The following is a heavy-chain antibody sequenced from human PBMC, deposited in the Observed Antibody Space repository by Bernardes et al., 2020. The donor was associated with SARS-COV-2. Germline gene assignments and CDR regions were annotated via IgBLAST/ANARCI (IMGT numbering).Heavy chain of an antibody. CDR3: ARDAYSGCYPL. D-gene: IGHD1-26*01. Sequence: GGSLRLSCAASGFTLTNYVIYWVRQAPGKGLDSVSPLYYNGVSTYYANFVKGRFTISRDNSKNTVYLQMGSLKVEDMAVYYCARDAYSGCYPLRGQGTLVAVSS. CDR1: GFTLTNYV. CDR2: LYYNGVST. J-gene: IGHJ4*02. V-gene: IGHV3-64*01.